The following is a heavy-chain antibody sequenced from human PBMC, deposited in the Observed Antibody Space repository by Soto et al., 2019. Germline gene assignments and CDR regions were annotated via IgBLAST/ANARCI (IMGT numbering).Heavy chain of an antibody. J-gene: IGHJ4*02. CDR2: ISSSGGST. D-gene: IGHD7-27*01. CDR1: GFTFSSYT. CDR3: AKGWGDY. V-gene: IGHV3-23*01. Sequence: EVQLLESGGGLVQPGGSLRLSCAASGFTFSSYTMSWVRQGPGKGLEWVSGISSSGGSTDYADSVKGRFTISRDNFKNTLYLQMNSLSAEDTAVYYCAKGWGDYWGEGTPVTVSS.